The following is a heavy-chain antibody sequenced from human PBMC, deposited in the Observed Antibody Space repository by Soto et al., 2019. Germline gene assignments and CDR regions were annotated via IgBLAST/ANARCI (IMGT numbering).Heavy chain of an antibody. Sequence: SETLSLTCTVSGGSISSGGYYWSWIRQHPGKGLEWIGYIYYSGSTYYNPSLKSRVTISVDTSKNQFSLKLSSVTAADTAVYYCARAATTVTLDAFDIWGQGTMVTVSS. CDR1: GGSISSGGYY. CDR3: ARAATTVTLDAFDI. D-gene: IGHD4-17*01. CDR2: IYYSGST. V-gene: IGHV4-31*03. J-gene: IGHJ3*02.